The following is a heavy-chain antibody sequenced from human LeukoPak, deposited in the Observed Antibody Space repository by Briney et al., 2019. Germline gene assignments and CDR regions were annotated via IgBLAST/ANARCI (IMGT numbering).Heavy chain of an antibody. CDR3: ARDHEQWLPPYYYYYGMDV. CDR2: ISSSSSYI. CDR1: GFTFSSYS. J-gene: IGHJ6*02. V-gene: IGHV3-21*01. D-gene: IGHD6-19*01. Sequence: GGSLRLSCAASGFTFSSYSMNWVRQAPGKGLEWVSSISSSSSYIYYADSVKGRFTISRDNAKNSLYLQMNSLRAEDTAVYYCARDHEQWLPPYYYYYGMDVWGQGTTVTVPS.